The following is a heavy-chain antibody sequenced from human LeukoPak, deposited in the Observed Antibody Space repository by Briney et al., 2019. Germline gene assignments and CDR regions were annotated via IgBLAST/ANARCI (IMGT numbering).Heavy chain of an antibody. D-gene: IGHD3-22*01. V-gene: IGHV3-30*18. J-gene: IGHJ4*02. CDR3: AKVHLTYYYDSSGYGFRDY. CDR2: ISYDGGNK. Sequence: GGSLRLSCAASGFTFSSYAMHWVRQAPGKGLEWVTVISYDGGNKFYADSVRGRFTISRDNSKNTLYLQMNSLRAEDTAVYYCAKVHLTYYYDSSGYGFRDYWGQGTLVTVSS. CDR1: GFTFSSYA.